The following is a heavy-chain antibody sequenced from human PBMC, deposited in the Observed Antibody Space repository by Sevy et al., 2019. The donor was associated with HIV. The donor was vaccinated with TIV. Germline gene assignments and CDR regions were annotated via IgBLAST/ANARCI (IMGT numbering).Heavy chain of an antibody. CDR3: SRGLATADTPEYYFDY. J-gene: IGHJ4*02. CDR1: GFTFDDYA. Sequence: GGSPRLSCTASGFTFDDYAMSWFRQAPGKGLDWVAFITRNSYEAYGGTTEYAASVKGRLIISRDDSKSIAYLQMNSLKTEETAVYYCSRGLATADTPEYYFDYWGQGSLVTVSS. CDR2: ITRNSYEAYGGTT. D-gene: IGHD5-12*01. V-gene: IGHV3-49*03.